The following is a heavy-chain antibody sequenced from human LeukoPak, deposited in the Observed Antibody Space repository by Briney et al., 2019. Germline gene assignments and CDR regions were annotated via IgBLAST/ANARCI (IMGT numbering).Heavy chain of an antibody. J-gene: IGHJ4*02. CDR2: IYPSGTT. CDR1: GGSVSSGRYY. Sequence: SETLSLTCAVSGGSVSSGRYYWTWIRQPPGKGLEWIGYIYPSGTTYYNLSLKSRVTISVDRSKNQFSLNLSSVTAADTAVYYCVGLLEWFFDYWGQGTLVTVSS. CDR3: VGLLEWFFDY. D-gene: IGHD3-3*01. V-gene: IGHV4-30-2*01.